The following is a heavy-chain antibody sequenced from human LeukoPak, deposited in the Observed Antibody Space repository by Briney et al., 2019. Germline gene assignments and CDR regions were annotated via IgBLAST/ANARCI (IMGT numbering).Heavy chain of an antibody. D-gene: IGHD1-14*01. CDR2: ISSTDAGT. Sequence: PGGSLRLSCAASGFSLSSYAMSWVRQAPGKGLEWVSAISSTDAGTYHADSVRGRFTISRDNAKNSLYLQMNSLRAEDTAVYYCARDRSGLSAYMDVWGKGTTVTISS. V-gene: IGHV3-23*01. CDR3: ARDRSGLSAYMDV. J-gene: IGHJ6*03. CDR1: GFSLSSYA.